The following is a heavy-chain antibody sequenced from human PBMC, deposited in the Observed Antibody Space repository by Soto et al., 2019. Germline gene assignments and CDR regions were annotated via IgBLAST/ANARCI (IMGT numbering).Heavy chain of an antibody. CDR2: INHSGST. D-gene: IGHD3-10*01. CDR3: ARIGGGDNEGDDY. J-gene: IGHJ4*02. CDR1: GGSFSGYY. Sequence: QVQLQQWGAGLLKPSETLSLTCAVYGGSFSGYYWCWIRQPQGKGLEWIGEINHSGSTNYNPSLKSRVTISVDTSKNQFSLKLSSVTAADPAVYYCARIGGGDNEGDDYWGQETLVTVSS. V-gene: IGHV4-34*01.